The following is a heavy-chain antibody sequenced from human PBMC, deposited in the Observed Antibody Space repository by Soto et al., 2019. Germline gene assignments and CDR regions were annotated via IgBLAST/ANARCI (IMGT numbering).Heavy chain of an antibody. V-gene: IGHV4-59*08. CDR1: GSSISSYY. CDR2: IYYSGST. Sequence: SSETLSLTCTLSGSSISSYYHSWIRQPPGKRLGWIGYIYYSGSTNYNPSLKSRVTISVDTPKNQFSLKLSSVTAADTAVYYCARLRGCSSTSCYALDYYYYYYMDVWGKGTTVTVSS. D-gene: IGHD2-2*01. CDR3: ARLRGCSSTSCYALDYYYYYYMDV. J-gene: IGHJ6*03.